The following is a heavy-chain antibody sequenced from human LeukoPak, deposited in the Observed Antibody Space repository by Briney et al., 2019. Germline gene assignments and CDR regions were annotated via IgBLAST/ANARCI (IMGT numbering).Heavy chain of an antibody. CDR2: INRGGST. Sequence: PSETLSLTCAVYGGSFSGYYWSWIRQPPGKGLEWIGEINRGGSTNYNPSLKSRVTISVDTSKNQFSLKLSSVTAADTAVYYCAYYHCSGGSCYFDYWGQGTLVTVSS. CDR3: AYYHCSGGSCYFDY. D-gene: IGHD2-15*01. CDR1: GGSFSGYY. J-gene: IGHJ4*02. V-gene: IGHV4-34*01.